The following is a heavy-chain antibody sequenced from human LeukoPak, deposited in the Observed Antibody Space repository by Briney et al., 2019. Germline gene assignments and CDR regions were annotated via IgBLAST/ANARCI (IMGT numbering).Heavy chain of an antibody. CDR1: GYTFTSYG. CDR2: ISAYNGNT. Sequence: GASVKVFCKASGYTFTSYGISWVRQAPGQGLEWMGWISAYNGNTNYAQKLQGRVTMATDTSTSTAYMELRSLRSDDTAVYYCARALDSSGYYSAFDIWGQGTMVTVSS. CDR3: ARALDSSGYYSAFDI. V-gene: IGHV1-18*01. D-gene: IGHD3-22*01. J-gene: IGHJ3*02.